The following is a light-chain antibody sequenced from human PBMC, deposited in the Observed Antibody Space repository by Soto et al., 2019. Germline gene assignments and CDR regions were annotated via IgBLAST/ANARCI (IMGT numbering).Light chain of an antibody. CDR3: SSYTGGNPSYV. CDR2: EVT. V-gene: IGLV2-8*01. J-gene: IGLJ1*01. Sequence: QSALTQPPSASGSPGQSVTISCTGTSSDVGGYDYVSWYQQHPGKAPKLMIYEVTIRPSGVSDRFSGSKSGNTASLTVSGLQAGDEADYYCSSYTGGNPSYVFGTGTKV. CDR1: SSDVGGYDY.